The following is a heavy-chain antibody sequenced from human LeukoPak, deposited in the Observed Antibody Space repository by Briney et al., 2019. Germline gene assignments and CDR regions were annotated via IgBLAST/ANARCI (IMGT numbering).Heavy chain of an antibody. V-gene: IGHV3-21*01. CDR3: ANIAAVPSFDY. CDR2: ISGGSSFT. Sequence: GGSLRLSCAASGFSFSSFSMNWVRQAPGKGLEWVSYISGGSSFTYYVDSVKGRFTISRDNAKNTLYLQMNSLRAEDTAVYYCANIAAVPSFDYWGQGTLVTVSS. CDR1: GFSFSSFS. D-gene: IGHD6-13*01. J-gene: IGHJ4*02.